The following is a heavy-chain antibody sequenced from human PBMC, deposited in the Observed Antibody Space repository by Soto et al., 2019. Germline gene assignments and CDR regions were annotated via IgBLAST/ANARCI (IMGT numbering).Heavy chain of an antibody. CDR1: GFTFSNAW. CDR2: IKSKTDGGTT. Sequence: GGSLRLSCAASGFTFSNAWMNWVRQAPGKGLEWVGRIKSKTDGGTTDYAAPVKGRFTISRDDSKNTLYLQMNSLKTGQTAVYYCTTDPSRRAWYSSGWDPAFNYYYYYGMDVWGQGTTVTVSS. CDR3: TTDPSRRAWYSSGWDPAFNYYYYYGMDV. D-gene: IGHD6-19*01. V-gene: IGHV3-15*07. J-gene: IGHJ6*02.